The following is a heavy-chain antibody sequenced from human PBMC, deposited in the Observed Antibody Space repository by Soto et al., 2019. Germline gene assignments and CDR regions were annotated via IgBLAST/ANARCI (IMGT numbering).Heavy chain of an antibody. J-gene: IGHJ5*01. Sequence: EVQLLESGGGLVQPGGSLRLSCAAYGFIFSSYDMAWVRQAPGKGLEWVSTVSSSADATQYADSVKGRFTISRDNSKNTLYLEMNNLGDEDTATYYCAKSYFFSWYDSWGQGTLVTVSS. CDR3: AKSYFFSWYDS. D-gene: IGHD3-10*01. CDR1: GFIFSSYD. V-gene: IGHV3-23*01. CDR2: VSSSADAT.